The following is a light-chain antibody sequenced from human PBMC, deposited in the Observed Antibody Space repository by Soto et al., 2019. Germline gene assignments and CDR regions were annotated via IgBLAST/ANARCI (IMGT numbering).Light chain of an antibody. CDR2: GAS. CDR3: HQYDSSPLT. CDR1: QSVSSSY. V-gene: IGKV3-20*01. Sequence: EIVLTQSPGTLSLSPGERATLSCRASQSVSSSYLAWYQQKPGQAPRLLIYGASSRATGIPDRFSGSGSGTDFTLCISSPEPEDFAVYFCHQYDSSPLTFGGGTKVEIK. J-gene: IGKJ4*01.